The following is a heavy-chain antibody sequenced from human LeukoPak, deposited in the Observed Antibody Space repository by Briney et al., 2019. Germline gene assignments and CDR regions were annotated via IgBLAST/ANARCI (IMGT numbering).Heavy chain of an antibody. CDR3: AREGGFYRPLDY. V-gene: IGHV4-4*02. CDR1: GGSVINTNW. J-gene: IGHJ4*02. D-gene: IGHD3-3*01. CDR2: VHLDGRT. Sequence: PSETLSLTCGVSGGSVINTNWWTWVRQPPGKGLEWIGEVHLDGRTNYNPSLESRLTMSVDVSENQVSLKLTSVTAADTAVYYCAREGGFYRPLDYSGRGTLVTVSS.